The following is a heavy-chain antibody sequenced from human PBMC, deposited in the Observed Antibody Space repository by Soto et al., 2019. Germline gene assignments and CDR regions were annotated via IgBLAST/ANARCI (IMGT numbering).Heavy chain of an antibody. J-gene: IGHJ4*02. Sequence: QVQLQESGPGLVKPSQTLSLTCTVSGGSISSGDYYWCWIRQPPGKGLEWIGSIFYSGNTHYNPALRSRLTISVDTSKNQFSLKLSSVTAXDTXXXXCXXASAYTATDFDYWGQGTLVTVSS. CDR2: IFYSGNT. V-gene: IGHV4-30-4*01. D-gene: IGHD2-15*01. CDR3: XXASAYTATDFDY. CDR1: GGSISSGDYY.